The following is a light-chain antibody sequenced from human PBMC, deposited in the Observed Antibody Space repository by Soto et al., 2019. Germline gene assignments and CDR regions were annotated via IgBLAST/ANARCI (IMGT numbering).Light chain of an antibody. CDR2: EGT. Sequence: QSVLTQPASVSGSPGQSITISCSGTSSNVGSYNLVSWYQQHPGEAPKLMIYEGTKRPSGVSNRFSGSKSANTASLTSSGLQPEDAADYYCCSSAGSDTMIFGGGTKLTVL. J-gene: IGLJ2*01. CDR1: SSNVGSYNL. V-gene: IGLV2-23*01. CDR3: CSSAGSDTMI.